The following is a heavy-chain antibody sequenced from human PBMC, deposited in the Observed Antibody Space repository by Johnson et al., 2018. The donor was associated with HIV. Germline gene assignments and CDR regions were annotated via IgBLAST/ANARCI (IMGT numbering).Heavy chain of an antibody. D-gene: IGHD3-22*01. CDR3: ARDRGDYDYYDSSGYHTDAFDI. Sequence: QVQLVESGGGVVQPGRSLRLSCAASGFTFSSYAIHWVRQAPGKGLEWVTFISYDGSIKYYADSVKGRFTISRDNSKNTVSLQMNSLRVEDTALYYCARDRGDYDYYDSSGYHTDAFDIWGQGTMVTVSS. V-gene: IGHV3-30-3*01. CDR2: ISYDGSIK. CDR1: GFTFSSYA. J-gene: IGHJ3*02.